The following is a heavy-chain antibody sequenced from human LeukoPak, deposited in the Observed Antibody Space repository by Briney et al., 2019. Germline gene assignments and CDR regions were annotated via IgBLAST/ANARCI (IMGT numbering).Heavy chain of an antibody. Sequence: PAETLSLTCAVYVGSFSDHFWTWIRQPPGKGLEWIGDIKHSGSTNYNPSLKSRVTISVDTSKNQFSLNLRSVIAADRAVYYCARRPHSSSSGYYYSMDVWGEGTTVTVSS. V-gene: IGHV4-34*01. J-gene: IGHJ6*03. CDR1: VGSFSDHF. CDR2: IKHSGST. CDR3: ARRPHSSSSGYYYSMDV. D-gene: IGHD6-6*01.